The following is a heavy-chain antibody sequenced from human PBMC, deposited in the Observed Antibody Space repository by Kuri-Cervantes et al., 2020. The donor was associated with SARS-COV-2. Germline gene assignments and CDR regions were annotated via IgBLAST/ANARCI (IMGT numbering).Heavy chain of an antibody. J-gene: IGHJ5*02. D-gene: IGHD6-19*01. Sequence: SETLSLTCTVSGGSISSYYWSWIRQPPGKGLEWIGYIYYSGSANYNPSLKSRVTISVDTSKNQFSLKLSSVTAADTAVYYCARGTRTRGWHVGNWFDPWGQGTLVTVSS. CDR2: IYYSGSA. V-gene: IGHV4-59*01. CDR1: GGSISSYY. CDR3: ARGTRTRGWHVGNWFDP.